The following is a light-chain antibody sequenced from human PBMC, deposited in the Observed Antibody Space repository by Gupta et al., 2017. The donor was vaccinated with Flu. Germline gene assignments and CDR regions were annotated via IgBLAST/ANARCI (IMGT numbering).Light chain of an antibody. Sequence: QSALTQPASVSWSPGQSITISCTGTSSNIGTYNYVTWYQQHPGKAPKLMIYDVSNRPSGVSNRFSGSKSGITASLTISGLQAEDEADYYCTAYASSTTLVFGGGTKLTVL. CDR3: TAYASSTTLV. V-gene: IGLV2-14*03. CDR1: SSNIGTYNY. CDR2: DVS. J-gene: IGLJ2*01.